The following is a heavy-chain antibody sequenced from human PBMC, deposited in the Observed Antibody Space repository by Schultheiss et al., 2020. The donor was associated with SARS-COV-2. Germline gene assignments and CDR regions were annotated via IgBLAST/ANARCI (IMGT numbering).Heavy chain of an antibody. CDR1: GFIFNNYN. Sequence: GESLKISCAASGFIFNNYNMNWVRQAPGKGLEWVSCVSGGSGDKYYADSIKGRFTVSRDNAKNSLFLQMNSLRAEDTAVYYCARDRGAARYHYYYYMDVWGKGTTVTVSS. CDR3: ARDRGAARYHYYYYMDV. J-gene: IGHJ6*03. D-gene: IGHD6-6*01. V-gene: IGHV3-21*01. CDR2: VSGGSGDK.